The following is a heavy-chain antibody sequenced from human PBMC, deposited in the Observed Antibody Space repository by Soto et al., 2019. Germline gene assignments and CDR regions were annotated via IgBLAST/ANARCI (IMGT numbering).Heavy chain of an antibody. CDR3: ARGPYGTGGDYYYGMDV. Sequence: EVQLVESGGDLVQPGGSLRLSCAVSGLTVSSNYMSWVRQAPGKGLEWVSVLYSGGSTYYADSVKGRFTISRHDSENTLYLQMNSRRAEDTAIYYCARGPYGTGGDYYYGMDVWGQGTTVTVSS. J-gene: IGHJ6*02. V-gene: IGHV3-53*04. D-gene: IGHD3-10*01. CDR1: GLTVSSNY. CDR2: LYSGGST.